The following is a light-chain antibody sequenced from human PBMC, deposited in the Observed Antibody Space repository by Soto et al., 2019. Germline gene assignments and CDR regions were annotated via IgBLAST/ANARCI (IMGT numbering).Light chain of an antibody. CDR1: SSDVGGYDY. CDR3: SSYSISNDYL. J-gene: IGLJ1*01. V-gene: IGLV2-14*01. Sequence: QSATTQPASVSWSPGQSITIACTGTSSDVGGYDYVSWYQLHPGKAPKLMVFEVSNRPSGVSYRFSGSKSGNTASLTISGLQAEEEADYFCSSYSISNDYLFGTGTKVTXL. CDR2: EVS.